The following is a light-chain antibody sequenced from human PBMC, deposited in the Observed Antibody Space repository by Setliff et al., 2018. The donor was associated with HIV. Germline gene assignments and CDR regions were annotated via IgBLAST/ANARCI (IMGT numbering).Light chain of an antibody. V-gene: IGLV2-14*01. CDR3: SSYTNTPLYV. Sequence: QSALTQPRSVSGSPGQSVTISCTGTSSDVGGYKYVSWYQQHPGKAPKLMIYDVSNRPSGVSNRFSGSKSGNTASLTIPGLQAEDEADYYCSSYTNTPLYVFGTGTKVTVL. J-gene: IGLJ1*01. CDR2: DVS. CDR1: SSDVGGYKY.